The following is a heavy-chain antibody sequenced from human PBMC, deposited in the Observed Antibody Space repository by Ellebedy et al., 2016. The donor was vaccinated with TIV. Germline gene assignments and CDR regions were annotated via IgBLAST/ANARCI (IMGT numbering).Heavy chain of an antibody. CDR2: ISHDGSNH. Sequence: PGGSLRLSCAASGLTFSHYDMHWVRHAPGKRLEWVAAISHDGSNHYDADSVKGRFSISRDNFQNTLYLQMNSLRADDTAVYYGAKVGGTSDAFDIWGQGTMVTVSS. V-gene: IGHV3-30*18. CDR3: AKVGGTSDAFDI. J-gene: IGHJ3*02. CDR1: GLTFSHYD.